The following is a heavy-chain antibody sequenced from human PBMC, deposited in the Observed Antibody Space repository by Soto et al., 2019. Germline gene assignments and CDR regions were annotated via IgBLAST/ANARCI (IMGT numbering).Heavy chain of an antibody. D-gene: IGHD3-16*02. CDR1: GYTFTGNY. Sequence: QVPLVQSGAEVKKPGASVTVSCKASGYTFTGNYMHWVRQAPGQGFEWMGWINVNSGGTKYAQKFQGWVTMTRATSISTAYMELSRLRSDDTAVYYCARGDKLSLYPQLDYWGQGTLVTVSS. J-gene: IGHJ4*02. CDR3: ARGDKLSLYPQLDY. CDR2: INVNSGGT. V-gene: IGHV1-2*04.